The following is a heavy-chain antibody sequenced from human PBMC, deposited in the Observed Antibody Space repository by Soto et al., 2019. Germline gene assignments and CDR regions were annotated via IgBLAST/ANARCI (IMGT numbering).Heavy chain of an antibody. CDR1: GGSISSGGYY. Sequence: SETLSLTCTVSGGSISSGGYYWSWIRQHPGKGLEWIGYIYYSGSTYYNPSLKSRVTISVDTSKNQFSLKLSSVTAADTAVYYCASWNYPIQPAQILIGAFDIWGQGTMVTVSS. CDR2: IYYSGST. V-gene: IGHV4-31*03. CDR3: ASWNYPIQPAQILIGAFDI. D-gene: IGHD5-18*01. J-gene: IGHJ3*02.